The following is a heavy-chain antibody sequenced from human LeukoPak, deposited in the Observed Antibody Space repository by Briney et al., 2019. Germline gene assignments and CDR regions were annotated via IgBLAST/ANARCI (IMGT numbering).Heavy chain of an antibody. D-gene: IGHD3-16*01. J-gene: IGHJ4*02. V-gene: IGHV1-2*02. Sequence: ASVKVSRKASGYTLTGYYMHWVRQAPGHGLEWMGWINPNSGGTNYAQKFQGRVTMTRDTSISTAYMELSRLRSDDTAVYYCARFSQYYDSPAHYLDYWGQGILVIVSA. CDR3: ARFSQYYDSPAHYLDY. CDR1: GYTLTGYY. CDR2: INPNSGGT.